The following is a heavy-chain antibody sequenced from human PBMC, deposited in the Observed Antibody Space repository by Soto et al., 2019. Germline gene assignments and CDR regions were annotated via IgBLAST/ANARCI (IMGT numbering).Heavy chain of an antibody. D-gene: IGHD3-16*01. Sequence: PSEILSLTCTVSGDSISSGNKYWSWIRQPPGKGLEWIGYIFSSGTTYYNPSLKSRLTMSLDASQNQFSLKLNSLTDADTAVYFCARVPSPFDYYYAMDVWGQGTTVAVSS. CDR2: IFSSGTT. J-gene: IGHJ6*02. V-gene: IGHV4-30-4*01. CDR1: GDSISSGNKY. CDR3: ARVPSPFDYYYAMDV.